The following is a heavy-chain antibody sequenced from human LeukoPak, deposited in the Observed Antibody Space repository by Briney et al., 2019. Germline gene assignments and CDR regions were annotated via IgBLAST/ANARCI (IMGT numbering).Heavy chain of an antibody. CDR3: ASPDYYGSGSYYY. Sequence: ASVKVSCTASGYTFTGYYMHWVRQAPGQGLEWMGRINPNSGGTNYAQKFQGRVTMTRDTSISTAYMELSRLRSDDTAVYYCASPDYYGSGSYYYWGQGTLVTVSS. CDR2: INPNSGGT. J-gene: IGHJ4*02. V-gene: IGHV1-2*06. CDR1: GYTFTGYY. D-gene: IGHD3-10*01.